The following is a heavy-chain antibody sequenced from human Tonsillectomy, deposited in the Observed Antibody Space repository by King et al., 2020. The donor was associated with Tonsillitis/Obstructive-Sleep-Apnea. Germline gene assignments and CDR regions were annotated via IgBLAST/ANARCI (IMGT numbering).Heavy chain of an antibody. D-gene: IGHD2-15*01. V-gene: IGHV4-31*03. CDR1: GSSISSGGYY. Sequence: QLQESGPGLVKPSQTLSLTCTVSGSSISSGGYYWSWIRQHPGKGLEWIGLIYYSGSTYYNPSLKSRVTISVDTSKNQFSLKLSSVTAADTAVYYCARGLIGYVNGMDVWGQGTTVTVSS. J-gene: IGHJ6*02. CDR3: ARGLIGYVNGMDV. CDR2: IYYSGST.